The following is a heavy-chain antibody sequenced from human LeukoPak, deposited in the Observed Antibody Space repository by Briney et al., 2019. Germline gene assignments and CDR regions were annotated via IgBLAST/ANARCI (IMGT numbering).Heavy chain of an antibody. CDR2: IYYSGST. V-gene: IGHV4-39*01. J-gene: IGHJ4*02. CDR1: GGSISSNSYY. D-gene: IGHD3-22*01. CDR3: ARPQAKDSSGSPFDY. Sequence: SETLSLTCAVSGGSISSNSYYWGWIRQPPGKGLEWIGSIYYSGSTYYNPSLKSRVTISVDTSKNQFSLKLSSVTAADTAVYYCARPQAKDSSGSPFDYWGQGTLVTVSS.